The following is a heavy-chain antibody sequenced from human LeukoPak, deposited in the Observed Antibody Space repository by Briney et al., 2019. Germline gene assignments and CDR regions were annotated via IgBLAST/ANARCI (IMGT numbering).Heavy chain of an antibody. CDR2: IYYSGST. J-gene: IGHJ4*02. CDR3: ARDGGYGSGSYSHY. D-gene: IGHD3-10*01. CDR1: GGSIISGDYY. V-gene: IGHV4-30-4*08. Sequence: PSETLSLTCTVSGGSIISGDYYWSWIRQPPGKGLEWIGYIYYSGSTYCNPSLKSRVTISVDTSKNQFSLKLSSVTAADTAVYYCARDGGYGSGSYSHYWGQGTLVTVSS.